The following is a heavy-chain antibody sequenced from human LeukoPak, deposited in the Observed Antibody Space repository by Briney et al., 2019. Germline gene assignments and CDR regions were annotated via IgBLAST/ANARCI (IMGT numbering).Heavy chain of an antibody. CDR1: GGSISSYY. CDR2: IYTTGST. CDR3: ARVPPEDFGVVPYWYFDL. Sequence: SETLSLTCSVSGGSISSYYWSWIRQPAGKGLEWIGRIYTTGSTNDNPSLKSRVTMSVDTSKNQFSLRLSSVTAADTAVYYCARVPPEDFGVVPYWYFDLWGRGTLVTVSS. V-gene: IGHV4-4*07. J-gene: IGHJ2*01. D-gene: IGHD3-3*01.